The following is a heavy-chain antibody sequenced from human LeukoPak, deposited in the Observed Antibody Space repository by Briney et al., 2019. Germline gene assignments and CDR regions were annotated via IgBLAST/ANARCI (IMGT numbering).Heavy chain of an antibody. V-gene: IGHV4-59*11. Sequence: PSETLSLTCTVSGGSISGHYWSWIRQPPGKGLEWIGYIYYSESTNYNPSLKSRVTIPVDTSRDQSSLKLRSVTAADTAVYYCARVATHVSRRGMYYYYMDVWGKGTTVTISS. D-gene: IGHD3-16*01. CDR3: ARVATHVSRRGMYYYYMDV. J-gene: IGHJ6*03. CDR1: GGSISGHY. CDR2: IYYSEST.